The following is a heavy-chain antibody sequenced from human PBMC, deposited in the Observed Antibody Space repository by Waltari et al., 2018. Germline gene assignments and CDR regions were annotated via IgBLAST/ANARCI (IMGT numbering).Heavy chain of an antibody. V-gene: IGHV3-23*03. D-gene: IGHD6-19*01. J-gene: IGHJ4*02. CDR2: IYSGGSST. CDR3: AKPFSSGWYRGYYFDY. CDR1: GFTFSSYA. Sequence: EVQLLESRGGLVQPGGSLRLSCAASGFTFSSYAMSWVRQAPGKGLEWVSDIYSGGSSTYYADSVKGRFTISRDNSKNTLYLQMNSLRAEDTAVYYCAKPFSSGWYRGYYFDYWGQGTLVTVSS.